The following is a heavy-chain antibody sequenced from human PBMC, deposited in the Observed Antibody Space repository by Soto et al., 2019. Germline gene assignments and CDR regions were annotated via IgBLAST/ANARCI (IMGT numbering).Heavy chain of an antibody. Sequence: ASVKVSCKTSGHTLFNYYMHWGLQAPGQGLDWLGKIDPSGNGTSYEERFQGRITLTSDTSTKTAYLELSSLRSEDTAIYYCAINYYDSSGYLYWGQGTLVTVSS. CDR2: IDPSGNGT. V-gene: IGHV1-46*01. CDR1: GHTLFNYY. CDR3: AINYYDSSGYLY. D-gene: IGHD3-22*01. J-gene: IGHJ4*02.